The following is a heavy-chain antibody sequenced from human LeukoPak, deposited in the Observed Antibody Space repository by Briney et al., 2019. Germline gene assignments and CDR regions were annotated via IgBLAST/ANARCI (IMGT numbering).Heavy chain of an antibody. Sequence: PSETLSLTCAVSGGSISSSNWWSWVRQPPGKGLEWIGEIYHSGSTNYNPSLKSRVTISVDKSKNQFSLKLSSVTAADTAVYYCATLRGIVVVPAAMQGFDPWGQGTLVTVSS. CDR2: IYHSGST. V-gene: IGHV4-4*02. J-gene: IGHJ5*02. CDR1: GGSISSSNW. CDR3: ATLRGIVVVPAAMQGFDP. D-gene: IGHD2-2*01.